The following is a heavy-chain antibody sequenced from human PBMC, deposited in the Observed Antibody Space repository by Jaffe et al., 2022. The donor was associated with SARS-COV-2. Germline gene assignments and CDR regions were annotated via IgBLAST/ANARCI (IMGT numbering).Heavy chain of an antibody. CDR1: GFIFSNYA. D-gene: IGHD2-21*02. V-gene: IGHV3-23*01. J-gene: IGHJ4*02. CDR3: ATDLGSTAWVPHWYY. CDR2: VSGSGTST. Sequence: EVQLLESGGGLVQPGGSLRLSCAASGFIFSNYAMTWVRQAPGKGLEWVSAVSGSGTSTYYADSVKGRFTISRDNSKNTLYLQMNSLRAEDTAVYYCATDLGSTAWVPHWYYWGQGTLVTVSS.